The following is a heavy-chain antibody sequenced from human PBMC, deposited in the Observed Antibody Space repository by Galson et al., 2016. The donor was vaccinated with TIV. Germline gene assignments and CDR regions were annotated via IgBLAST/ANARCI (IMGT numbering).Heavy chain of an antibody. CDR3: ARVHPPDYNSGWYVSAFDI. Sequence: TLSLTCTVSGASISSGDHCWSWIRQPPGKGLEWIGYIYYNGRTYYNPSLKCRIIISVDTSKTQFSLHLSSVAAADPAVYYCARVHPPDYNSGWYVSAFDIWGQGTMITVSS. CDR1: GASISSGDHC. V-gene: IGHV4-30-4*01. CDR2: IYYNGRT. J-gene: IGHJ3*02. D-gene: IGHD6-19*01.